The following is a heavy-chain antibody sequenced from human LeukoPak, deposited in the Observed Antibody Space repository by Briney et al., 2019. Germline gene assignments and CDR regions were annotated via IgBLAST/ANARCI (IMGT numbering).Heavy chain of an antibody. CDR3: ARDRAMIVVVTQLGYYYYGMDV. CDR2: ISAYNGNT. CDR1: GYTFTSYY. V-gene: IGHV1-18*04. J-gene: IGHJ6*02. Sequence: VASVKVSCKASGYTFTSYYMHWVRQAPGQGLEWMGWISAYNGNTNYAQKLQGRVTMTTDTSTSTAYMELRSLRSDDTAVYYCARDRAMIVVVTQLGYYYYGMDVWGQGTTVTVSS. D-gene: IGHD3-22*01.